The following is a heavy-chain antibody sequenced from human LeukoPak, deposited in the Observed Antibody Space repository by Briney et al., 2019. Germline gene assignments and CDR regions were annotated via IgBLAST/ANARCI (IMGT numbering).Heavy chain of an antibody. J-gene: IGHJ6*03. V-gene: IGHV3-53*01. CDR1: GFTDSRIY. Sequence: PGGSLRLSCAASGFTDSRIYMSCLRHAPGKRLECVSVIYNGGSTYSEDYVKGRFTISRENSKNTMYFQMNSLSAEDTAVDYCAGSFWSGYPRDYYYYMDVWCKGTTVTVAS. CDR2: IYNGGST. CDR3: AGSFWSGYPRDYYYYMDV. D-gene: IGHD3-3*01.